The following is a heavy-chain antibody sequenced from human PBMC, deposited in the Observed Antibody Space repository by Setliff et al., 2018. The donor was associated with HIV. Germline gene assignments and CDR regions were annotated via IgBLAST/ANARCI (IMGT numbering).Heavy chain of an antibody. CDR2: INTNTGNP. Sequence: GASVKVSCKASGGTFSSYAISWVRQAPGQGLEWMGWINTNTGNPTYAQGITGRFVFSLDTSVSTAYLQISSLKAEDTAVYYCARSRGSGHTAMLRPDAFDIWGQGTMVTVSS. V-gene: IGHV7-4-1*02. CDR1: GGTFSSYA. CDR3: ARSRGSGHTAMLRPDAFDI. J-gene: IGHJ3*02. D-gene: IGHD5-18*01.